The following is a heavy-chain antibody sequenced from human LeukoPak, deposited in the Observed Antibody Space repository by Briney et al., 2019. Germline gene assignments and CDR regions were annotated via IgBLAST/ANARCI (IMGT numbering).Heavy chain of an antibody. V-gene: IGHV4-61*02. CDR3: ARLRLAWDILTRRYWFDP. Sequence: PSQTLSLTCTVSGGSISSGSYYWSWIRQPAGKGLEWIGRIYTSGSTNYNPSLKSRVTISVDTSKNQFSLKLSSVTAADTAVYYCARLRLAWDILTRRYWFDPWGQGTLVTVSS. D-gene: IGHD3-9*01. J-gene: IGHJ5*02. CDR2: IYTSGST. CDR1: GGSISSGSYY.